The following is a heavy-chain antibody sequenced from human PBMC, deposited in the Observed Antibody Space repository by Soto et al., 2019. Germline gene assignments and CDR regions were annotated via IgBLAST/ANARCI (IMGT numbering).Heavy chain of an antibody. V-gene: IGHV3-48*02. Sequence: GGSLRLSCAASGFTFSTFNMNWVRQAPVNGLELVSYISSSFSTIYYADSVKGRFSISRYNTKDSLYLQMNSLRDGCTALYYFXRXGDGHCISRSWLNWFDPWGQGTMVTVSS. D-gene: IGHD2-2*01. J-gene: IGHJ5*02. CDR1: GFTFSTFN. CDR2: ISSSFSTI. CDR3: XRXGDGHCISRSWLNWFDP.